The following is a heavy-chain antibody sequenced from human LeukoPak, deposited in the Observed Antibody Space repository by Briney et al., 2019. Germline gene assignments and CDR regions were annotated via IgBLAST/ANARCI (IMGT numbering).Heavy chain of an antibody. CDR1: GFTFSSYW. V-gene: IGHV3-66*01. J-gene: IGHJ4*02. CDR2: IYSGGST. D-gene: IGHD1-26*01. CDR3: ARAGATWYFDY. Sequence: GGSLRLSCAASGFTFSSYWMSWVRQAPGKGLEWVSVIYSGGSTYYADSVKGRFTISRDNSKNSLYLQMNSLRAEDTAVYYCARAGATWYFDYWGQGTLVTVSS.